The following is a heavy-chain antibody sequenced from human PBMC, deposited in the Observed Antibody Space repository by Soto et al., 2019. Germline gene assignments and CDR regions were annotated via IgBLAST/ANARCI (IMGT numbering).Heavy chain of an antibody. V-gene: IGHV3-23*01. J-gene: IGHJ4*02. Sequence: GGSLRLACAASRFTFSSYATRWVRHAPGEGLEWVSAMSASGCNTYYAGSVKGRLTIDRDNSKNKMYLKMNSLRAEETDVYYCAKGPDSGHIAAAGYPVDYWGQGTLVTVSS. CDR2: MSASGCNT. CDR3: AKGPDSGHIAAAGYPVDY. CDR1: RFTFSSYA. D-gene: IGHD6-13*01.